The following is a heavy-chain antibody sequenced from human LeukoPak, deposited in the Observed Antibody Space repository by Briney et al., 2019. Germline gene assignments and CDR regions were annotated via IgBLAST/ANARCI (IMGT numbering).Heavy chain of an antibody. CDR3: ARDWDNYFDF. J-gene: IGHJ4*02. CDR2: ISYDGNNK. CDR1: GFTFSSYA. V-gene: IGHV3-30-3*01. D-gene: IGHD1-26*01. Sequence: GGSLRLSCAASGFTFSSYAMHWVRQAPGKGLEWVAVISYDGNNKYYADSVKGRFTIFRDNSKNTLYLQMNSLRAEDTAVYYCARDWDNYFDFWGQGTLVTVSS.